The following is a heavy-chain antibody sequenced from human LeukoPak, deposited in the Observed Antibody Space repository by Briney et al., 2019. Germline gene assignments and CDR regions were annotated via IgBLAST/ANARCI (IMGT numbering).Heavy chain of an antibody. Sequence: ASVKVSCKASGYTFTSYGISWVRQAPGQGLEWMGWISAYNGNTNYAQKLQGRVTMTTVTSTSTAYMELRSLRSDDTAVYYCARDGGKYYYDSSGYPHDAFDIWGQGTMVTVSS. V-gene: IGHV1-18*01. CDR3: ARDGGKYYYDSSGYPHDAFDI. CDR2: ISAYNGNT. CDR1: GYTFTSYG. D-gene: IGHD3-22*01. J-gene: IGHJ3*02.